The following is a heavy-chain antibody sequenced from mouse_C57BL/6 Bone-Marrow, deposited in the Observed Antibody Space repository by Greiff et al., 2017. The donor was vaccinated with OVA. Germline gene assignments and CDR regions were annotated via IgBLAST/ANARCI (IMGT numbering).Heavy chain of an antibody. D-gene: IGHD2-2*01. CDR1: GYSITSGYY. V-gene: IGHV3-6*01. J-gene: IGHJ3*01. Sequence: EVQLQQSGPGLVKPSQSLSLTCSVTGYSITSGYYWNWIRQFPGNKLEWMGYISYDGSNNYNPSLKNRISITRDTSKNQFFLKLNSVTTEDTATYYCAPGGYGGFAYWGQGTLVTVSA. CDR3: APGGYGGFAY. CDR2: ISYDGSN.